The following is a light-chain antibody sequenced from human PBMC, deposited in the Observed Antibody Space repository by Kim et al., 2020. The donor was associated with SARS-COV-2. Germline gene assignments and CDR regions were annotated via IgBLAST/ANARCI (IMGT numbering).Light chain of an antibody. CDR1: SSDVGGYNY. CDR3: SSYTSSSTLV. CDR2: DVS. J-gene: IGLJ2*01. Sequence: QSVLTQPASVSGSPGQSITISCTGTSSDVGGYNYVSWYQQHPGKAPKLMIYDVSKRPSWVSNRFSGSKSGNTASLTISGLQAEDEADYYCSSYTSSSTLVFGGGTQLTVL. V-gene: IGLV2-14*01.